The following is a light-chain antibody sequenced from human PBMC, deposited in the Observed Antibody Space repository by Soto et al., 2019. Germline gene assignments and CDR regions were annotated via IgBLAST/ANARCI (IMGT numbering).Light chain of an antibody. J-gene: IGLJ3*02. Sequence: NFMLTQPHSVSESPGKTVTISCTRSSGSIASNYVQWYQQRPGSAPTTVIYEDNQRPSGVPDRFSGSIDSSSNSASLTISGLKTEDEADDYCQSYDSSIHWVFGGGTKLTVL. CDR1: SGSIASNY. V-gene: IGLV6-57*04. CDR3: QSYDSSIHWV. CDR2: EDN.